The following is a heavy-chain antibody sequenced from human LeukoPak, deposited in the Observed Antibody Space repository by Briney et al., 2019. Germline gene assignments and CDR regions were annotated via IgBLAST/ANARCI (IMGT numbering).Heavy chain of an antibody. J-gene: IGHJ4*02. V-gene: IGHV3-53*01. CDR3: ARVDNSGEGYLDC. Sequence: GGSLRLSCAASGFTVSSSYMGWVRQAPGKGLEWISVIYSGGSTYYADSVNGRFRISRDNSKNTVYLQMNILRAEDTAMYYCARVDNSGEGYLDCWGQGTLVTVSS. D-gene: IGHD2-2*03. CDR2: IYSGGST. CDR1: GFTVSSSY.